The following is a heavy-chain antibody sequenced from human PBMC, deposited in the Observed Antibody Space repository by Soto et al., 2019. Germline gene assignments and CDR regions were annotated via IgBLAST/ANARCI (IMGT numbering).Heavy chain of an antibody. CDR2: IYYSGST. V-gene: IGHV4-39*01. CDR1: GGSISSSSYY. J-gene: IGHJ6*03. Sequence: SETLSLTCTVSGGSISSSSYYWGWIRQPPGKGLEWIGSIYYSGSTYYNPSLKSRVTISVDTSKNQFSLKLSSVTAADTAVYYCARKGYCSGGSCYPTEDYYYYYYMDVWGKGTTVTVSS. D-gene: IGHD2-15*01. CDR3: ARKGYCSGGSCYPTEDYYYYYYMDV.